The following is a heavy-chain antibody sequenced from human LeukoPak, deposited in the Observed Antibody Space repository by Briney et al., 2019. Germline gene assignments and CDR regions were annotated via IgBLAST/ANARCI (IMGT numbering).Heavy chain of an antibody. Sequence: PGGSLRLSCAASGFTFSSYGMHWVRQAPGKGLEWVAFIRYDGSNKYYADSVKGRFTISRDNSKNTLYLQMNSLRAEDTAVYYCAKLFGELLFTYYYYYMDVWGKGTTVTVSS. CDR1: GFTFSSYG. CDR2: IRYDGSNK. CDR3: AKLFGELLFTYYYYYMDV. D-gene: IGHD3-10*01. V-gene: IGHV3-30*02. J-gene: IGHJ6*03.